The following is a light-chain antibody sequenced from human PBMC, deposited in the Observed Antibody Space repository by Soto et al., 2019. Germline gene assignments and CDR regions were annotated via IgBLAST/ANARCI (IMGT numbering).Light chain of an antibody. J-gene: IGKJ5*01. V-gene: IGKV1-9*01. CDR1: QDMNPD. CDR2: GAS. Sequence: QLTQSLSFLSASVGDRVTISYLASQDMNPDVAWYQQKPGEAPKLLIYGASTLWNGVPSRFSGSEFGTDFTLTISSLQPEDSATYFCQQTDSYPLTFGQGTLVEVK. CDR3: QQTDSYPLT.